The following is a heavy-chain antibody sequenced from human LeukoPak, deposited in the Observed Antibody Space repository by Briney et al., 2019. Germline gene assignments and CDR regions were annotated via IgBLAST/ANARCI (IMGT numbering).Heavy chain of an antibody. CDR1: GYTFTSNY. D-gene: IGHD3-9*01. V-gene: IGHV1-46*01. J-gene: IGHJ6*02. Sequence: ASVKVSFKASGYTFTSNYIHWVRQAPGQGLEWMGMIYPRDGSTSYAQKFQGRVTVTRDTSTSTVHMELSGLRSEDTAVYYCARDLELRYFDWLLPPAVYYYYGMDVWGQGTTVTVSS. CDR2: IYPRDGST. CDR3: ARDLELRYFDWLLPPAVYYYYGMDV.